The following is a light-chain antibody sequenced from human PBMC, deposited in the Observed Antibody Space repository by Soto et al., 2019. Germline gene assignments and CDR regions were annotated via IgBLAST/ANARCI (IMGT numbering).Light chain of an antibody. V-gene: IGKV1-39*01. CDR2: AAS. J-gene: IGKJ1*01. CDR1: QSISSY. Sequence: DIHMTHSPSSLSASVVYRFTMTCLASQSISSYLNWYQQKPGKAPKLLIYAASSLQSGVPSRFSGSGSETDFTLTISSLQPEDFATYSCQQSYSTTWTFGQGTKVDIK. CDR3: QQSYSTTWT.